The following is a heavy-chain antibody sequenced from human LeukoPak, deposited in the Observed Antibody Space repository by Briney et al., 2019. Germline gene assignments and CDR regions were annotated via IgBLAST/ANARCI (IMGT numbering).Heavy chain of an antibody. J-gene: IGHJ6*03. CDR1: GFTLSDYW. D-gene: IGHD2-2*01. CDR3: ARDLTDCSSTSCFYYMDV. CDR2: IKQDGSER. Sequence: GGSLRLSCAASGFTLSDYWMSWVRQAPGKGLEWVANIKQDGSERYYVDSVKGRFTISRDNAKNSLYLQMNSLSAEDTAVYYCARDLTDCSSTSCFYYMDVWGKGTTVTVSS. V-gene: IGHV3-7*01.